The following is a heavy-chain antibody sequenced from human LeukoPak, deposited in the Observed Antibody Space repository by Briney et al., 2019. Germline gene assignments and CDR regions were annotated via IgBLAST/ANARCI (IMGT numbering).Heavy chain of an antibody. D-gene: IGHD4-11*01. CDR1: GGSISSGDYY. Sequence: PSQTLSLTCTVSGGSISSGDYYWSWIRQPPGKGLEWIGYIYYSGSTYYNPSLKSRVTISVDTSKNQFSLKLTFVTAADTAVYYCARAPYSSYWFDPWGQGTLVTVSS. V-gene: IGHV4-30-4*01. J-gene: IGHJ5*02. CDR3: ARAPYSSYWFDP. CDR2: IYYSGST.